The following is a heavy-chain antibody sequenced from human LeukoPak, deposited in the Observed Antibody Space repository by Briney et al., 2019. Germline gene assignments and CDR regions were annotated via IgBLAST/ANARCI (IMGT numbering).Heavy chain of an antibody. D-gene: IGHD3-16*02. J-gene: IGHJ4*02. CDR1: GGSISSYY. CDR2: IYYSGST. CDR3: ARERDLSHFDY. Sequence: SENLSLTCTVSGGSISSYYWSWIRQPPGKGLEWIGYIYYSGSTNYNPSLKSRVTISVDTSKNQFSLQLSSVTAADTAVYYCARERDLSHFDYWGQGTLVTVSS. V-gene: IGHV4-59*01.